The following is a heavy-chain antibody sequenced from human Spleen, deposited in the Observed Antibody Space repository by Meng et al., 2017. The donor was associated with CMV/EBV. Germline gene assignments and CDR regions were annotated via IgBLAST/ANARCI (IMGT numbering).Heavy chain of an antibody. CDR3: ARGELLWDY. V-gene: IGHV4-34*01. CDR2: INHSGST. CDR1: GGSFSGYY. D-gene: IGHD2-2*01. J-gene: IGHJ4*02. Sequence: QGQLQEWGAGLLKPSETLSLTCAVYGGSFSGYYWSWIRQPPGKGLEWIGEINHSGSTNYNPSLKSRVTISVDTSKNQFSLKLSSVTAADTAVYFCARGELLWDYWGQGTLVTVSS.